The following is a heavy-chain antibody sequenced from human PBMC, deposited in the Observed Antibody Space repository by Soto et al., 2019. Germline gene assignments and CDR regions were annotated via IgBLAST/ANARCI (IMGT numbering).Heavy chain of an antibody. V-gene: IGHV3-74*01. CDR1: GFTFGSYW. CDR2: INSDGSST. J-gene: IGHJ4*02. Sequence: EVQLVESGGALVQPGGSLRLSCAASGFTFGSYWMHWVRQAPGKGLVWVSRINSDGSSTSYADSVKGRFTISRDNAKNTLYLQMNSLRAEDTAVYYCARTSLVVAAATREDYWGQGTLVTVSS. CDR3: ARTSLVVAAATREDY. D-gene: IGHD2-15*01.